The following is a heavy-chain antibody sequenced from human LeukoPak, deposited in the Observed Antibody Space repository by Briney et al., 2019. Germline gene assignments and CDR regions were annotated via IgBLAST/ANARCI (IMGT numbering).Heavy chain of an antibody. CDR2: IYSGGST. CDR1: GFTVSSNF. J-gene: IGHJ4*02. D-gene: IGHD3-22*01. CDR3: ARERVRDYYDSSGYLDY. V-gene: IGHV3-53*01. Sequence: PGGSLRLSCVASGFTVSSNFMSWVRQAPGKGLEWVSVIYSGGSTYFADSVKGRFTISRDNPKNTLYLQMNSLRAEATAVYYCARERVRDYYDSSGYLDYWGQGTLVTVSS.